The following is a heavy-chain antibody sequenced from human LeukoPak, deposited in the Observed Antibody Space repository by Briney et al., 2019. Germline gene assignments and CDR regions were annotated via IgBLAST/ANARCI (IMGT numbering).Heavy chain of an antibody. D-gene: IGHD4-23*01. CDR1: GYTFTGYY. V-gene: IGHV1-2*02. Sequence: ASVKVSCKASGYTFTGYYMHWVRQAPGQGLEWMGWINPNSGGTNYAQKFQGRVTMTRDTYISTAYMELSTLRSDDTAVYYCAREEHGGNSPTFPFDDAFDIWGQGTMVTVSS. CDR2: INPNSGGT. J-gene: IGHJ3*02. CDR3: AREEHGGNSPTFPFDDAFDI.